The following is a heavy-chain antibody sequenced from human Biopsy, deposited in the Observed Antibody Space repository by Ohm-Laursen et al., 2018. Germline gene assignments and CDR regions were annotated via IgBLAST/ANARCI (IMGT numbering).Heavy chain of an antibody. CDR1: GGSIKSYY. J-gene: IGHJ3*01. Sequence: TLSLTCTVSGGSIKSYYWNWIRQSPGKGLEWIGNIYNDVSTKYNPSLRSRVTISADKSTNQFSLKLRSVTAADTAVYYCARGYAGLYEAFDFWGQGTVVTVAS. V-gene: IGHV4-59*01. D-gene: IGHD5-18*01. CDR3: ARGYAGLYEAFDF. CDR2: IYNDVST.